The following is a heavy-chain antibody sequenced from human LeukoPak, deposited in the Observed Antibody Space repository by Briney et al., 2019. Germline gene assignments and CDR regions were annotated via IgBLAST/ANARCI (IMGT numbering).Heavy chain of an antibody. CDR1: GFIFSNYA. J-gene: IGHJ4*02. Sequence: GGSLRLSCTASGFIFSNYAMSWVRQAPGKGLEWVSTITGSGGNAYYADSVKGRFTIPRDNSKSTLYLQMNSLRPEDAAVYYCAKAAATGSGYYFEYWGQGALATVSS. D-gene: IGHD6-13*01. CDR2: ITGSGGNA. CDR3: AKAAATGSGYYFEY. V-gene: IGHV3-23*01.